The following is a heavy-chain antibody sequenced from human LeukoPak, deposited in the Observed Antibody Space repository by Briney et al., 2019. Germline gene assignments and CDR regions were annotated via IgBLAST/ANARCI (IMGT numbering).Heavy chain of an antibody. D-gene: IGHD1-14*01. CDR2: ISAYNGNT. V-gene: IGHV1-18*01. J-gene: IGHJ6*02. CDR1: GYTFTSYG. Sequence: ASVKVSCKASGYTFTSYGISWVRQAPGQGLEWMGWISAYNGNTNYAQKLQGRVTMTTDTSTSTAYMELRSLRSDDTAVYYCARGGSRTSGFYYYYYGMDVWGQGTTVTVSS. CDR3: ARGGSRTSGFYYYYYGMDV.